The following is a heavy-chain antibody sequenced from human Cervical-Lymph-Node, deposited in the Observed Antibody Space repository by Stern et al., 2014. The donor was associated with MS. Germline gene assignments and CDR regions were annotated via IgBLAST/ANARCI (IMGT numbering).Heavy chain of an antibody. J-gene: IGHJ4*02. CDR3: AAIFPDYGDYDFDY. CDR1: GFTFTSSA. D-gene: IGHD4-17*01. CDR2: IVVGSGNT. Sequence: VQLVQSRPEVKKPGTSVKVSCKASGFTFTSSAVQWVRQARGQRLEGIGWIVVGSGNTNYAQKFQERVTITRDMSTSTAYMELSSLRSEDTAVYYCAAIFPDYGDYDFDYWGQGTLVTVSS. V-gene: IGHV1-58*01.